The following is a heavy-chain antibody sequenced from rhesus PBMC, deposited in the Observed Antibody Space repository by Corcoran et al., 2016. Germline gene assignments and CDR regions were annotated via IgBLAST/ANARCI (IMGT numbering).Heavy chain of an antibody. CDR1: GGSISDDYY. J-gene: IGHJ4*01. D-gene: IGHD1-44*02. CDR3: ARGSRYYYFDY. Sequence: QVQLQESGPGLVKPSETLSLTCAVSGGSISDDYYWSWIRQPPGKGLEWIGYIYGSGSSTNYNPSLKSRVTRAVDTSKNQLCLKLSSVTAADTAVYYCARGSRYYYFDYWGQGVLVTVSS. V-gene: IGHV4S11*01. CDR2: IYGSGSST.